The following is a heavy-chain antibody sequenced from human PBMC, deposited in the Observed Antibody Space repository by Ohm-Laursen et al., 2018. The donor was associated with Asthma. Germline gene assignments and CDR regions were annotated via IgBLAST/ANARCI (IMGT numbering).Heavy chain of an antibody. CDR1: GFTFSSYA. CDR3: ARSATVVETPFDY. V-gene: IGHV3-30-3*01. CDR2: ISYDGSNK. Sequence: SLRLSCTASGFTFSSYAMHWVRQAPGKGLEWVAVISYDGSNKYYADSVKGRFTISRDNSKNTLYLQMNSLRAEDTAVYYCARSATVVETPFDYWGQGTLVTVSS. D-gene: IGHD4-23*01. J-gene: IGHJ4*02.